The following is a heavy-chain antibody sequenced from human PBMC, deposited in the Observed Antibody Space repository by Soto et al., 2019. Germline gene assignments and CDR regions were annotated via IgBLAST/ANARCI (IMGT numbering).Heavy chain of an antibody. V-gene: IGHV3-30-3*01. D-gene: IGHD4-4*01. Sequence: TGGSLRLSCAASGFTFSSYAMHWVRQAPGKGLEWVAVISYDGSNKYYADSVKGRFTISRDNSKNTLYLQMNSLRAEDTAVYYCATRTTVTTPIIYYYMDVWGKGTTVTVSS. CDR3: ATRTTVTTPIIYYYMDV. J-gene: IGHJ6*03. CDR2: ISYDGSNK. CDR1: GFTFSSYA.